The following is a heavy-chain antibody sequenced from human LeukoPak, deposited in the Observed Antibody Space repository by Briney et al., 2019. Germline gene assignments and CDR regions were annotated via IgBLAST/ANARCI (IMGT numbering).Heavy chain of an antibody. CDR1: GGSFSGYY. V-gene: IGHV4-34*01. Sequence: KSSETLSLICSVYGGSFSGYYWTWIRQPPGKGLEWIGEINHSGSTNNNPSLKSRVTTSVDTSKNQCSLKLRSVTAADTALYYCARQPISTNCSSADCVSHAFDIWGQGTVVTVSS. CDR3: ARQPISTNCSSADCVSHAFDI. J-gene: IGHJ3*02. CDR2: INHSGST. D-gene: IGHD2-2*01.